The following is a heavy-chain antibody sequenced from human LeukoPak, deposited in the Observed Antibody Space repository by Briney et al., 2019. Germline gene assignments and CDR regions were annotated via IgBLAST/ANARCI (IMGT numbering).Heavy chain of an antibody. CDR2: IYGSGST. J-gene: IGHJ4*02. D-gene: IGHD6-19*01. V-gene: IGHV4-59*08. CDR1: DDSLSSHY. CDR3: ARNVGWYSHDS. Sequence: KPSETLSLTCTVSDDSLSSHYWSWIRQPPGKGLEWIGYIYGSGSTHYDPSLRSRVTISEDTSKNQFSLKLTSVTAADTAVYYCARNVGWYSHDSWGQGTLVTVSS.